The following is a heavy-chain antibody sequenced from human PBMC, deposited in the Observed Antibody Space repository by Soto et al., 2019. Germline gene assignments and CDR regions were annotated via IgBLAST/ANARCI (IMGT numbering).Heavy chain of an antibody. Sequence: PGGSLRLSCAASGFTFSSYAMSWVRQAPGKGLEWVSAISGSGGSTYYADSVKGRFTISRDNSKNTLYLQMNSLRAEDTAVYYCAKPIFGVVIIPGPFDYWGQGTLVTVSS. J-gene: IGHJ4*02. CDR1: GFTFSSYA. V-gene: IGHV3-23*01. CDR2: ISGSGGST. D-gene: IGHD3-3*01. CDR3: AKPIFGVVIIPGPFDY.